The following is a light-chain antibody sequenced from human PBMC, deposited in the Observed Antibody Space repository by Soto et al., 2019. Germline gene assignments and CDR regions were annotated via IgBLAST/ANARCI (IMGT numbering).Light chain of an antibody. CDR3: SSYEVSNKFI. CDR2: EVS. J-gene: IGLJ2*01. CDR1: SSDVGGYNY. Sequence: QSVLTQPPSASGSPGQSVSISCTGTSSDVGGYNYVSWYQQHPGKAPKIMIYEVSKRPSGVPDRFSGSKSGNTASLTVSGLHAEDEADYYCSSYEVSNKFILGGGTRLTFL. V-gene: IGLV2-8*01.